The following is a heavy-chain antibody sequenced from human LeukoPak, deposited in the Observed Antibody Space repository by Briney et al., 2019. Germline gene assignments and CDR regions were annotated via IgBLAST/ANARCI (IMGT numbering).Heavy chain of an antibody. J-gene: IGHJ4*02. D-gene: IGHD3-10*01. CDR1: GASISSSSYY. Sequence: PSETLSLTCAVSGASISSSSYYWGWLRQPPGKGLEWIGSIYYSGSTYYNPSLKSRVTISVDTSKNQFSPKLSSVTAADTAVYYCARQPYYYGSGSYSGGFDYWGQGTLVTVSS. CDR3: ARQPYYYGSGSYSGGFDY. CDR2: IYYSGST. V-gene: IGHV4-39*01.